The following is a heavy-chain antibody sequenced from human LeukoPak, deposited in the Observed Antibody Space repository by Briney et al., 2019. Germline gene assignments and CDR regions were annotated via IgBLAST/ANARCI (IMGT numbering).Heavy chain of an antibody. CDR3: ARVRNKAVTYYYYYYGMDV. D-gene: IGHD4-17*01. Sequence: VSSGGSLRLSCAASGFTFSSYSMSWVRQAPGKGLEWVSSISSSSSYIYYADSVKGRFTISRDNAKNSLYLQMNSLRAEDTAVYYCARVRNKAVTYYYYYYGMDVWGQGTTVTVSS. V-gene: IGHV3-21*01. J-gene: IGHJ6*02. CDR1: GFTFSSYS. CDR2: ISSSSSYI.